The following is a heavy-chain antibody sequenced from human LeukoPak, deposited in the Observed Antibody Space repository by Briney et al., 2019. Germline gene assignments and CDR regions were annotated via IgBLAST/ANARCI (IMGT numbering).Heavy chain of an antibody. CDR3: ARRGSGWYFDY. D-gene: IGHD6-19*01. CDR1: GFTFSSYA. J-gene: IGHJ4*02. CDR2: ISSSSSTI. V-gene: IGHV3-48*01. Sequence: GGSLRLSCAASGFTFSSYAMSWVRQAPGKGLEWVSYISSSSSTIYYADSVKGRFTISRDIAKNSLYLQMYSLRAEDTAVYYCARRGSGWYFDYWGQGTLVTVSS.